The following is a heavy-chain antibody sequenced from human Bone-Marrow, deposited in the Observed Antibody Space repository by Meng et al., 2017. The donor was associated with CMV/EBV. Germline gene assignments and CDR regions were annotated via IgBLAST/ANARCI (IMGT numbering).Heavy chain of an antibody. D-gene: IGHD1-7*01. CDR1: GDSVSSNSAA. V-gene: IGHV6-1*01. Sequence: SETLSLTCAISGDSVSSNSAAWNWIRQSPSRGLEWLGRTYYRSKWYNDYAVSVKSRITINPDTSKNQFSLQLHSVTPEDTAVYYCARDLWGEAIVYNWNYRAFDIWGQGTMVTVSS. J-gene: IGHJ3*02. CDR2: TYYRSKWYN. CDR3: ARDLWGEAIVYNWNYRAFDI.